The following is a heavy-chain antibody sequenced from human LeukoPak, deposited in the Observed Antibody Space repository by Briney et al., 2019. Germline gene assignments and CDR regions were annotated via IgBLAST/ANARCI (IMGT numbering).Heavy chain of an antibody. CDR2: INPNSGET. Sequence: AASVKVSCKTSGYTFTDYYIHWVRQAPGQGLEWMGWINPNSGETNSAQKFQGRVTMTGDTAIRTAYMALSRLTSDDTAVYYCATDRDYSNTERGFDYWGQGTLVTVPS. CDR3: ATDRDYSNTERGFDY. D-gene: IGHD4-11*01. J-gene: IGHJ4*02. V-gene: IGHV1-2*02. CDR1: GYTFTDYY.